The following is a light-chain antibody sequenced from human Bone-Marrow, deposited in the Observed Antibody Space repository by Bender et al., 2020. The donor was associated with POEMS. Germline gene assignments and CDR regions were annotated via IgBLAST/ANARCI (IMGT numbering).Light chain of an antibody. Sequence: QSVLTQPPSAPGTPGQRITISCSGSTSNIGYNYVYWYQQLPATAPKLLIYRNNQTPSGVSDRFSGSKSGTSASLAISGLRSEDEAAYYCATWDDSLNGWVFGGGTKLAVL. CDR2: RNN. J-gene: IGLJ3*02. CDR3: ATWDDSLNGWV. V-gene: IGLV1-47*01. CDR1: TSNIGYNY.